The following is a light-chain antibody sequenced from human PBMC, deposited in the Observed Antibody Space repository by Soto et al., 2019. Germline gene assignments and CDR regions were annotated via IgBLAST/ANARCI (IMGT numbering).Light chain of an antibody. J-gene: IGLJ3*02. CDR3: SSYTTTSTWV. Sequence: QSALTQPASVSGSPGQSITISCTGTGSDVGGYNYVSWYQHHPGKAPKVLIYDVTSRPSGVSNRFSGSKSGNTASLTISGLQAEDEADYYCSSYTTTSTWVFGRGTQLTVL. CDR2: DVT. V-gene: IGLV2-14*03. CDR1: GSDVGGYNY.